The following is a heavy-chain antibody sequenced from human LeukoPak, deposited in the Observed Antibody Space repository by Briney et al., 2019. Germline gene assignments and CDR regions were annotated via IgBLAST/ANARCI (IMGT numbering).Heavy chain of an antibody. CDR3: AKTTVTTGSKGEHYMDV. CDR1: GFTFSSYG. D-gene: IGHD4-17*01. J-gene: IGHJ6*03. V-gene: IGHV3-23*01. Sequence: GGSLRLSCAASGFTFSSYGMSWVRQAPGKGLEWVSAISGSGGSTYYADSVKGRFTISRDNSKNTLYLQMNSLRAEDTAVYYCAKTTVTTGSKGEHYMDVWGKGTTVTISS. CDR2: ISGSGGST.